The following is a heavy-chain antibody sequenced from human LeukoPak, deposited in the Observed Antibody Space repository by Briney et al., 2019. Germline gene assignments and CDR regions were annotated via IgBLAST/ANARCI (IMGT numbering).Heavy chain of an antibody. CDR2: IYYSGST. V-gene: IGHV4-39*07. J-gene: IGHJ6*03. CDR1: GGSISSSSYY. D-gene: IGHD3-16*02. Sequence: SETLSLTCTVSGGSISSSSYYWGWIRQPPGKGLEWIGSIYYSGSTYYNPSLKSRVTISVDTSKHQFSLKLSSVTAADTAVYYCARTSHYSYRPYYYYYYMDVWGKGTTVTVSS. CDR3: ARTSHYSYRPYYYYYYMDV.